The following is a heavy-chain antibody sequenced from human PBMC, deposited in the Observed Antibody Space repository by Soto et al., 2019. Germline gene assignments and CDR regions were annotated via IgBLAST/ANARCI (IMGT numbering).Heavy chain of an antibody. J-gene: IGHJ4*02. CDR3: ARRIVVESGSLTGNC. D-gene: IGHD2-2*01. CDR1: GASIRSDNW. CDR2: IYHSGST. Sequence: SETLSLTCDVSGASIRSDNWWTWVRQPPGRGLEWIGEIYHSGSTNYSPSLKSRVTISVDKSKNQFSLKLRSVTAADTGVYYCARRIVVESGSLTGNCWGQGTLVTVAS. V-gene: IGHV4-4*02.